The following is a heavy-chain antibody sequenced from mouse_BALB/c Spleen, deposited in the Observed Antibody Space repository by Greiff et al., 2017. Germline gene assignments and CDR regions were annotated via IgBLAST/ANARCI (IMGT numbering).Heavy chain of an antibody. CDR2: ISSGGSYT. J-gene: IGHJ4*01. CDR1: GFTFSSYG. Sequence: DVKLVESGGDLVKPGGSLKLSCAASGFTFSSYGMSWVRQTPDKRLEWVATISSGGSYTYYPDSVKGRFTISRDNAKNTLYLQMSSLKSEDTAMYYCARRYDYDAMDYWGQGTSVTVSS. D-gene: IGHD1-1*02. CDR3: ARRYDYDAMDY. V-gene: IGHV5-6*02.